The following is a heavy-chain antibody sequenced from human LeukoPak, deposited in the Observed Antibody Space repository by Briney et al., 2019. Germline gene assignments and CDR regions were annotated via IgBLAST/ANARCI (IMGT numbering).Heavy chain of an antibody. J-gene: IGHJ4*02. D-gene: IGHD3-9*01. V-gene: IGHV3-30*07. CDR3: ARGIYDILTGHQPRGGGDPVTMADY. Sequence: PGGSLRLSCAASGFTFSSYAMHWVRQAPGKGLEWVAVISYDGNNKYYADSVKGRFTVSRDNAKNSLYLQMNSLRAEDTAVYYCARGIYDILTGHQPRGGGDPVTMADYWGQGTLVTVSS. CDR1: GFTFSSYA. CDR2: ISYDGNNK.